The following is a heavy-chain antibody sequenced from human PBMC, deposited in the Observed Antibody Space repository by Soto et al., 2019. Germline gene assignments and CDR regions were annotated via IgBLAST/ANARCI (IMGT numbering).Heavy chain of an antibody. CDR2: ISYDGSNK. D-gene: IGHD1-26*01. V-gene: IGHV3-30*18. Sequence: GGSLRLSCAASGFTFSSYGMHWVRQAPGKGLEWVAVISYDGSNKYYADSVKGRFTISRDNSKNTLYLQMNSLRAEDAAVYYCAKDRPSGSRPYYYGMDVWGQGTTVTVSS. CDR1: GFTFSSYG. J-gene: IGHJ6*02. CDR3: AKDRPSGSRPYYYGMDV.